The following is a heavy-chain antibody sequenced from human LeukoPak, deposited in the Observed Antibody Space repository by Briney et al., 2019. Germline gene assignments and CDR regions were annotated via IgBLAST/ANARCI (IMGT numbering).Heavy chain of an antibody. J-gene: IGHJ4*02. CDR3: AKDLPTKCRGDCPSDY. CDR2: ISDSGGRT. D-gene: IGHD2-21*02. CDR1: GFTFRSYS. Sequence: GGSLRLSCAASGFTFRSYSMNWVRQAPGKGLEWVSFISDSGGRTYYAESVKGRFAISRDNSKNTLYLQMNSLRVEDTAVYYCAKDLPTKCRGDCPSDYWGQGTLVTVSS. V-gene: IGHV3-23*01.